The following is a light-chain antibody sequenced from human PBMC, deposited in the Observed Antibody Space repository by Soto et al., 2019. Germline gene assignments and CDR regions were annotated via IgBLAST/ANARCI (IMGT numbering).Light chain of an antibody. CDR1: QNITKF. CDR2: VTS. J-gene: IGKJ1*01. CDR3: QQTFSAPGT. V-gene: IGKV1-39*01. Sequence: DIQMTQSPSSLSASVGDRVSVTCRTSQNITKFLNWYQEKPGKAPKVLIYVTSNLENGVPSRFSGSGSGTHSTLSISSLQPEDFATYYYQQTFSAPGTFGPGTRVEVK.